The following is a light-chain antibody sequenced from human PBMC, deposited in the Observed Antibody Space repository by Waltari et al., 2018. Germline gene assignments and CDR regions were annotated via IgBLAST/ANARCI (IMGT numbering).Light chain of an antibody. CDR1: SGHSSNV. CDR2: VNSDGSP. CDR3: QTGGHGTWV. V-gene: IGLV4-69*01. Sequence: QLVLTQSPSASASLGASVKLTCTLSSGHSSNVIAWLQQQSEKGPRYLMKVNSDGSPSKGDEIPDRFSGSSSGAERYLTISSLQSEDEADYYCQTGGHGTWVFGGGTKLTVL. J-gene: IGLJ3*02.